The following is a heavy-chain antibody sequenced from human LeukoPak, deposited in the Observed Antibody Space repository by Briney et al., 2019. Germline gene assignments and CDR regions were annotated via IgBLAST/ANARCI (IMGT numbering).Heavy chain of an antibody. Sequence: GGSLRLSCAASGFTFSSYAMHWVRQAPGKGLEWVAVISCDGSNKYYADSVKGRFTISRDNSKNTLYLQMNSLRAEDTAVYYCARQYCSSTSCYGDDAFDIWGQGTMVTVSS. D-gene: IGHD2-2*01. CDR2: ISCDGSNK. CDR3: ARQYCSSTSCYGDDAFDI. V-gene: IGHV3-30*04. CDR1: GFTFSSYA. J-gene: IGHJ3*02.